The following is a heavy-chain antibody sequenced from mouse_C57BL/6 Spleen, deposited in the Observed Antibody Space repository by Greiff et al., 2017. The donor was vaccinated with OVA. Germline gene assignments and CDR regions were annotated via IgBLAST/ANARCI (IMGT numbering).Heavy chain of an antibody. Sequence: VKLMESGPGLVAPSQSLSITCTVSGFSLTSYAISWVRQPPGKGLEWLGVIWTGGGTNYNSALKSRLSISKDNSKSQVFLKMNSLQPDDTARYYCARNEGRDSSGSGAYWGQGTLVTVSA. CDR1: GFSLTSYA. CDR3: ARNEGRDSSGSGAY. V-gene: IGHV2-9-1*01. J-gene: IGHJ3*01. CDR2: IWTGGGT. D-gene: IGHD3-2*02.